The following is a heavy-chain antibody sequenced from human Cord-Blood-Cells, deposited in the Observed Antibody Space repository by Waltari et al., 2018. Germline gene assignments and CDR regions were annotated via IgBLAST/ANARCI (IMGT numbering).Heavy chain of an antibody. CDR1: GGSFSGYY. D-gene: IGHD6-19*01. Sequence: QVQLQQWGAGLLKPSETLSLTCAVYGGSFSGYYWSWVRQRPGEGREGNGEINHSGSTNYNPSLKSRVTISVDTSKNQFSLKLSSVTAADTAVYYCARNTKYSSGWYLPRSYYYYGMDVWGQGTTVTVSS. CDR3: ARNTKYSSGWYLPRSYYYYGMDV. J-gene: IGHJ6*02. V-gene: IGHV4-34*01. CDR2: INHSGST.